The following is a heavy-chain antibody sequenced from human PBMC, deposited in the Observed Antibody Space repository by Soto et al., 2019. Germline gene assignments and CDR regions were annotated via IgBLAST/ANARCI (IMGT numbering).Heavy chain of an antibody. CDR1: GFTFSSYA. D-gene: IGHD3-10*01. CDR3: AREAGDYYYYYGMDV. Sequence: GGSLRLSCAASGFTFSSYAMYWVRQAPGKGLEWVAVISYDGSNKYYADSVEGRFTISRDNSKNTLYLQMNSLRAEDTAVYYCAREAGDYYYYYGMDVWGQGTTVTVSS. V-gene: IGHV3-30-3*01. CDR2: ISYDGSNK. J-gene: IGHJ6*02.